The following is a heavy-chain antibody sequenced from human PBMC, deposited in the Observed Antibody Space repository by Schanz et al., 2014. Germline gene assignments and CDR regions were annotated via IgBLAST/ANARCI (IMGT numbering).Heavy chain of an antibody. CDR3: ARVYRWQHILGHFDS. CDR2: INPNSGGT. V-gene: IGHV1-2*02. Sequence: QVQLVQSGAEVKKPGASVRVSCKASGYTFTGYSMNWVRQAPGQGLEWMGWINPNSGGTDYAQKFQGRVTMTSDTSISTAYMDLSRLTSDDTAVYYCARVYRWQHILGHFDSWGQGSLVTVSS. J-gene: IGHJ4*02. D-gene: IGHD6-13*01. CDR1: GYTFTGYS.